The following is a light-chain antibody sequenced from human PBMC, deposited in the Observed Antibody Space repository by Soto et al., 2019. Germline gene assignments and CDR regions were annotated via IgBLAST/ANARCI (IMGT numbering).Light chain of an antibody. CDR1: QNLSSSY. CDR2: GAS. Sequence: IVLTQSPGTLALSPGDRATLSCRASQNLSSSYLAWYQQKLGQAPRLLIYGASSRATGIPDRFSGSVSGTDFILTISRLEPEDFAVYYCQQYDSSPRLTFGGGTKVEIK. V-gene: IGKV3-20*01. J-gene: IGKJ4*01. CDR3: QQYDSSPRLT.